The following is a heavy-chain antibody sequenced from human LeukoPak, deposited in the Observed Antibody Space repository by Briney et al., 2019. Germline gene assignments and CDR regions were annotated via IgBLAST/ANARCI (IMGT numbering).Heavy chain of an antibody. D-gene: IGHD2-2*01. CDR3: ARVEYCSSTSCYYYYYMDV. Sequence: GASVKVSCKASGYTFTSYGISWVRQAPGQGLEWMGWIRAYNGNTNYAQKLQGRVTMTTDTSTSTAYMELRSLRSDDTAVYYCARVEYCSSTSCYYYYYMDVWGKGTTVTVSS. V-gene: IGHV1-18*01. J-gene: IGHJ6*03. CDR2: IRAYNGNT. CDR1: GYTFTSYG.